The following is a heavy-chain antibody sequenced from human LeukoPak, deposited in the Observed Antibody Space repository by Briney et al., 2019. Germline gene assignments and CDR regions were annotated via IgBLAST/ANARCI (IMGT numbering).Heavy chain of an antibody. D-gene: IGHD6-19*01. CDR3: ARDRNIVREVGIAVAIDY. CDR2: IRYDGSNK. CDR1: GFTFSSYG. V-gene: IGHV3-30*02. J-gene: IGHJ4*02. Sequence: GGSLRLSCAASGFTFSSYGMHWVRQAPGKGLEWVAFIRYDGSNKYYADSVKGRFTISRDNSKNTLYLQMNSLRAEDTAVYYCARDRNIVREVGIAVAIDYWGQGTLVTVSA.